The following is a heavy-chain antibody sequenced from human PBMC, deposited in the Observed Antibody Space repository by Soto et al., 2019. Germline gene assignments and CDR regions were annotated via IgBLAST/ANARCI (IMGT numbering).Heavy chain of an antibody. V-gene: IGHV4-59*01. Sequence: SETLSLTCTVSGGSISSYYWSWIRQPPGKGLEWIGYIYYSGSTNYNPSLKSRVTISVDTSKNQFSLKLSSVTAADTAVYYCARVAYCGGDCYSFDEYYFDYWGQGTLVTVSS. CDR2: IYYSGST. CDR1: GGSISSYY. D-gene: IGHD2-21*02. J-gene: IGHJ4*02. CDR3: ARVAYCGGDCYSFDEYYFDY.